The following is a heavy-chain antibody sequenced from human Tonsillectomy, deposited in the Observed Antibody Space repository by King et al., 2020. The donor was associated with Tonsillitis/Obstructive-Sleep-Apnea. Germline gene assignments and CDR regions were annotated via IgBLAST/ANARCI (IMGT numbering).Heavy chain of an antibody. CDR2: INPNSGGT. J-gene: IGHJ3*02. V-gene: IGHV1-2*02. Sequence: VQLVESGAEVKKPGASVKVSCKTSGYTFTGYYMHWVRQAPGQGPEWMGWINPNSGGTNYAQKFQGRVTLTRDTSISTAYMELTRLRSDDTAVYYCARDVGVTAVTSRDAFDIWGQGTMVTVSS. CDR3: ARDVGVTAVTSRDAFDI. D-gene: IGHD4-17*01. CDR1: GYTFTGYY.